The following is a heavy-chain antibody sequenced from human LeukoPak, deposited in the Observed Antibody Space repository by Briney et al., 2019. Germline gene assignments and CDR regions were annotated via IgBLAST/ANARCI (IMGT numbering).Heavy chain of an antibody. Sequence: GESLKISCKGSGYSFTSYWIGWMLQLPGKGLEWMGIIYPGDSDTRYSPSFQGQVTNSADKSISTAYLQWSSLKASDTAMYYCARSRSPGSSGYYDYWGQGTLVTVSS. D-gene: IGHD6-19*01. V-gene: IGHV5-51*01. CDR2: IYPGDSDT. J-gene: IGHJ4*02. CDR1: GYSFTSYW. CDR3: ARSRSPGSSGYYDY.